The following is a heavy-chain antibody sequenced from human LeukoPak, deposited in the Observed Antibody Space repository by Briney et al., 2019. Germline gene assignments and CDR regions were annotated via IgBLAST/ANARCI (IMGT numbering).Heavy chain of an antibody. J-gene: IGHJ4*02. Sequence: GGSLRLSCVASGFTFSTYWMSWVRQAPGKGLEWVANINQDGSGRYHVGSVKGRITISRDNAKNSLYLQMNSLRAEDTAVYYCARDPDYGDPGPFWDYWGQGTLVTVSS. D-gene: IGHD4-17*01. CDR1: GFTFSTYW. CDR2: INQDGSGR. V-gene: IGHV3-7*01. CDR3: ARDPDYGDPGPFWDY.